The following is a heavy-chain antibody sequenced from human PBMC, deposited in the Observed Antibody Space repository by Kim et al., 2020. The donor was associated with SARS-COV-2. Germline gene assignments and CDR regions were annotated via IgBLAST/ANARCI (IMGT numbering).Heavy chain of an antibody. D-gene: IGHD6-13*01. Sequence: DYQKGRFTISRDNSKNTLSLQKSSLRAEDTAVYYCAKDQGAAAVTLLDYWGQGTLVTVSS. V-gene: IGHV3-30*02. CDR3: AKDQGAAAVTLLDY. J-gene: IGHJ4*02.